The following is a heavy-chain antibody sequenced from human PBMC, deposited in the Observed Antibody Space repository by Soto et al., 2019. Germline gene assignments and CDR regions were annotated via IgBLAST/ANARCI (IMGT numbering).Heavy chain of an antibody. CDR1: GFSFSDAW. V-gene: IGHV3-15*07. CDR3: TTGVDGYNPFDY. D-gene: IGHD5-12*01. J-gene: IGHJ4*02. Sequence: EAQLVESGGGLVEPGGSLRVSCAASGFSFSDAWMIWVRQAPGKGLEWVGRIKSKAHGETADYAAPVKGRFTISRDDSKNTVYLQMNSLKIEDTAVYYCTTGVDGYNPFDYWGQGTLVTVSS. CDR2: IKSKAHGETA.